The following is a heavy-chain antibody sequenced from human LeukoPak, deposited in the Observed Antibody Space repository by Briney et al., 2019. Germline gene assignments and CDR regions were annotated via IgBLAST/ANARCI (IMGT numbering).Heavy chain of an antibody. J-gene: IGHJ4*02. Sequence: ASVKVSCKASGYPFSAHFLNRVRQAPGQGLEWMGNIDTTTGNPRYAQDFTGRFVFSLDTSVSTAYLQITSLKADDTAAYYCVRGTPTPGMDYWGQGTQVTVSS. CDR1: GYPFSAHF. CDR3: VRGTPTPGMDY. V-gene: IGHV7-4-1*02. D-gene: IGHD3-10*01. CDR2: IDTTTGNP.